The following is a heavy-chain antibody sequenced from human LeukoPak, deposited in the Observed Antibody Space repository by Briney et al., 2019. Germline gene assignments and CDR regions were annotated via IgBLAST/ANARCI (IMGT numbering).Heavy chain of an antibody. J-gene: IGHJ4*02. CDR3: ARLSSGYGDFDY. D-gene: IGHD5-12*01. Sequence: HSQTLSLTCAISGDSVSSNSATWNWIRQSPSRGLEWLGRTYYRSKWYNGYAASVKSRITVSPDTSKSQFSLHLNSVTPDDTAVYYCARLSSGYGDFDYWGQGTLVTVSS. CDR1: GDSVSSNSAT. V-gene: IGHV6-1*01. CDR2: TYYRSKWYN.